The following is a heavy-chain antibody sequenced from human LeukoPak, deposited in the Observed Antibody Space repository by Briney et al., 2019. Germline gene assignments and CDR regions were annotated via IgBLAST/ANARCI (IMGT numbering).Heavy chain of an antibody. CDR2: VEHDGTK. CDR1: GFTFNTHG. V-gene: IGHV3-30*02. J-gene: IGHJ6*02. Sequence: GGSLRLSCATSGFTFNTHGMHWVRQAPGKGPEWVAFVEHDGTKKYLDSVKGRFTISRDNAKNSLYLQMNSLRAEDMALYYCARGLYLKYGMDVWGQGTTVTVSS. D-gene: IGHD2-8*01. CDR3: ARGLYLKYGMDV.